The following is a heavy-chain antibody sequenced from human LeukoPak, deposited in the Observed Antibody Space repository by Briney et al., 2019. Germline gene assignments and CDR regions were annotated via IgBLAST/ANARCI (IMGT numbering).Heavy chain of an antibody. CDR2: ISGNGVST. Sequence: GGSLRLSCAASGFTFSSYAMSWVRQAPGKGLEWVSSISGNGVSTYYADSVKGRFTISRDNSKNTLYLQMNSLKTEDTAVYYCTRLYGGSGSYYNWGQGTLVTVSS. V-gene: IGHV3-23*01. J-gene: IGHJ4*02. CDR1: GFTFSSYA. D-gene: IGHD3-10*01. CDR3: TRLYGGSGSYYN.